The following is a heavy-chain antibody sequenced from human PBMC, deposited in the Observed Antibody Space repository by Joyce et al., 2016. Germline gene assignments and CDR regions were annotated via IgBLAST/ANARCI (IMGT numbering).Heavy chain of an antibody. V-gene: IGHV3-74*03. CDR2: INRDGSIT. J-gene: IGHJ4*02. Sequence: EVQLVESGGGLVQPGGSLRLSCAASGFTFSSYWMYWVRKAPGKGLVWVYRINRDGSITTYAESVKCRFTISRANAKNTLYLQMNSLRAEDTAVYYCARLRRWSGPSDCCGQGTLVTVSS. CDR3: ARLRRWSGPSDC. D-gene: IGHD4-23*01. CDR1: GFTFSSYW.